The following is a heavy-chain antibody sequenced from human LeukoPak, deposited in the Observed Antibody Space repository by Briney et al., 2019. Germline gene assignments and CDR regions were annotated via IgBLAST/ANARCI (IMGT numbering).Heavy chain of an antibody. D-gene: IGHD2-2*01. CDR3: ARDGVPAATYNWFDP. J-gene: IGHJ5*02. CDR2: IYYSGST. V-gene: IGHV4-59*12. Sequence: SETLSLTCTVSGGSISSYYWSWIRQPPGKGLEWIGYIYYSGSTNYNPSLKSRVTISVDTSKNQFSLKLSSVTAADTAVYYCARDGVPAATYNWFDPWGQGTLVTVSS. CDR1: GGSISSYY.